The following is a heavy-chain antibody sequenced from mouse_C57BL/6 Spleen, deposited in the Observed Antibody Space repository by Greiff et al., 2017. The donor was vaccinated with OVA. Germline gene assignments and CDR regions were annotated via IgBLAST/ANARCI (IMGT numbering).Heavy chain of an antibody. CDR3: ARDDYDGAGFAY. J-gene: IGHJ3*01. CDR1: GYTFTDYY. D-gene: IGHD2-4*01. CDR2: IYPGSGNT. Sequence: QVQLQQSGAELVRPGASVKLSCKASGYTFTDYYINWVKQRPGQGLEWIARIYPGSGNTYYNEKFKGKATLTAEKSSSTAYMQLSSLTSEDSAVYFCARDDYDGAGFAYWGQGTLVTVSA. V-gene: IGHV1-76*01.